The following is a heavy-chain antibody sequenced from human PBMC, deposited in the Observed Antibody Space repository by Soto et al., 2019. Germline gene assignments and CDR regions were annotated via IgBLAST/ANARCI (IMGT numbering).Heavy chain of an antibody. V-gene: IGHV3-30*04. CDR2: ISYDGSNK. Sequence: GGSLRLSCAASGFTFSTYAMRWVRQAPGKGLEWVAVISYDGSNKYYADSVKGRFTISRDNSKNTLYLQMDSLRPEDTAVYYCAGWARRGYTYGYLYGMDVWGQGTTVTVSS. D-gene: IGHD5-18*01. J-gene: IGHJ6*02. CDR3: AGWARRGYTYGYLYGMDV. CDR1: GFTFSTYA.